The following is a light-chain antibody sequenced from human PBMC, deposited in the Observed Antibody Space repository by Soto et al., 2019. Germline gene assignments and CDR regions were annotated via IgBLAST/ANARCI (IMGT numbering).Light chain of an antibody. J-gene: IGLJ1*01. CDR1: SSDVGGYNY. CDR3: CSYTTSNTRQIV. CDR2: DVS. Sequence: QSALTQPASVSGSPGQSITISCTGTSSDVGGYNYVSWYQQHPGKAPKFMIYDVSSRPSGVSNRFFGSKSGNTASLTISGLQAEDEAGYYCCSYTTSNTRQIVFGTGTKVTVL. V-gene: IGLV2-14*03.